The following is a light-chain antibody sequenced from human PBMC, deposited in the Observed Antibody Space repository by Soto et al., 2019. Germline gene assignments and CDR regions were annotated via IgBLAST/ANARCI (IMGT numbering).Light chain of an antibody. V-gene: IGKV3-15*01. CDR3: QHYYNWPAYT. Sequence: EIVMTQSPATLSVSPGERATLSCRASQSISSNLAWFQQKPGQAPRLLIYGASTRSTGIPARFSGSGSGTEFTLTISSLQSEDFANYYCQHYYNWPAYTFGQGTKLVIK. J-gene: IGKJ2*01. CDR2: GAS. CDR1: QSISSN.